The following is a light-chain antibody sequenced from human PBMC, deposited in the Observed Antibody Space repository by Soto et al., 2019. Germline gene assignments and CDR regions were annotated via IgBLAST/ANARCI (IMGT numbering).Light chain of an antibody. V-gene: IGKV1-33*01. CDR1: QDISNY. J-gene: IGKJ2*01. CDR3: QQNDKLPPT. Sequence: DIQMTQSPSSLSASVGDRVTITCQASQDISNYLKWYQQKPGKAPKLLIYDASNLETGVPSRFSGSGSGTDFTFTISSLQPEDIATYYCQQNDKLPPTFGQGTKLEIK. CDR2: DAS.